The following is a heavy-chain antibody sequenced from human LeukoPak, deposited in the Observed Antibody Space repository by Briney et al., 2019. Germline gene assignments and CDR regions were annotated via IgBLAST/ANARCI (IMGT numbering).Heavy chain of an antibody. Sequence: GGSLRLSCSASGFTFLSYAMHWVRQAPGKGLEYVSATSSDGGSTYYADSVKGRFTISRDNSKNTLYLQMSSLRAEDTAVYYCVKGGGSYNDPFDYWGQGTLVTVSS. CDR1: GFTFLSYA. D-gene: IGHD1-26*01. J-gene: IGHJ4*02. CDR2: TSSDGGST. V-gene: IGHV3-64D*06. CDR3: VKGGGSYNDPFDY.